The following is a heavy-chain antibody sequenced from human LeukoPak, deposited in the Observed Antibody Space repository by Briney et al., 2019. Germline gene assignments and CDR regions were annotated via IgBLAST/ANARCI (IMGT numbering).Heavy chain of an antibody. V-gene: IGHV3-64*01. CDR3: ASYRRALPPNWFDP. J-gene: IGHJ5*02. D-gene: IGHD3-16*02. CDR1: GFTFSSYA. CDR2: ISSNGGST. Sequence: PGGSLRLSCAASGFTFSSYAMHWVRQAPGKGLEYVSAISSNGGSTYYANSVKGRFTISRDNSKNTLYLQMGSLRAEDTAVYYCASYRRALPPNWFDPWGQGTLVTVSS.